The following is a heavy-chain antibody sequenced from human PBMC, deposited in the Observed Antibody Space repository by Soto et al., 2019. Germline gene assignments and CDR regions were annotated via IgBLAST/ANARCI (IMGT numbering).Heavy chain of an antibody. V-gene: IGHV3-33*01. Sequence: QVQLVESGGGVVQPGRSLRLSCAASGFTFSSYGMHWVRQAPGKGLEWVAVIWYDGSNKYYADSVKGRFTISRDNSKNTLYLQMNSLRAEDTAVYYCARDSWVTYPDYWGQGTLVTVSS. J-gene: IGHJ4*02. CDR1: GFTFSSYG. D-gene: IGHD2-21*02. CDR2: IWYDGSNK. CDR3: ARDSWVTYPDY.